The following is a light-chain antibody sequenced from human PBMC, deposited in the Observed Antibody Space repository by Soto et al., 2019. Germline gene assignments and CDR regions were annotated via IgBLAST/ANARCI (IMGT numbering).Light chain of an antibody. CDR2: EVG. CDR1: SSDIGDYNY. Sequence: QSALTQPASVSGSPGQSITISCTGTSSDIGDYNYVSWYQQHPGKAPKLIIFEVGDRPSGVSNRFSGSKSGYTASLTISGLQAEDEADYYCSSYAGSNNFVFGSGTKLTVL. J-gene: IGLJ1*01. CDR3: SSYAGSNNFV. V-gene: IGLV2-14*01.